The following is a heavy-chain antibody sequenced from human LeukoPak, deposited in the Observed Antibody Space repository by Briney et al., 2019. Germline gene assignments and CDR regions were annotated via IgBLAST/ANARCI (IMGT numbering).Heavy chain of an antibody. CDR1: GGSISSGDYF. Sequence: SQTLSLTCTVSGGSISSGDYFWSWIRQPPGKGLEWIGYIHYSGSNFYNPSLKSRVTISVDTSKNQFSLNLSSVTAADTAVYHCARDPGAYPYYFDYWGQGTLVTVSS. V-gene: IGHV4-30-4*01. J-gene: IGHJ4*02. CDR3: ARDPGAYPYYFDY. D-gene: IGHD3-10*01. CDR2: IHYSGSN.